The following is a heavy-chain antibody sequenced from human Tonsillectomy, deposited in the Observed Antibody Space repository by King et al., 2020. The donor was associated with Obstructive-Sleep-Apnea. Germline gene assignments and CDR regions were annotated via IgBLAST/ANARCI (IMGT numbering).Heavy chain of an antibody. V-gene: IGHV3-9*01. CDR3: AKDKGYSSGWYLWFDP. D-gene: IGHD6-19*01. Sequence: VQLVESGGGLVQPARSLRLSCAASGFTFDDYAMHWVRQAPGKGLEWVSGISWNSGSIGYGDSVKGRFTISRDNAKNSLYLQMNSLRAEDTALYYCAKDKGYSSGWYLWFDPWGQGTLVTVSS. CDR1: GFTFDDYA. J-gene: IGHJ5*02. CDR2: ISWNSGSI.